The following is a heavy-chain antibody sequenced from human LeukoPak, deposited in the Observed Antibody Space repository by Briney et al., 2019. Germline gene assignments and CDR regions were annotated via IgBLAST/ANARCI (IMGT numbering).Heavy chain of an antibody. CDR1: GYTFTDYY. D-gene: IGHD3-3*01. Sequence: ASVKVSCKTSGYTFTDYYMHWVRQAPGQGLEWMGWINPKSGGTNYAQNFQGRVTMTRDTSISTAYMELSRLRSDDTAVYFCARGGGTNFGVITDWGQGTLVTASS. CDR2: INPKSGGT. CDR3: ARGGGTNFGVITD. V-gene: IGHV1-2*02. J-gene: IGHJ4*02.